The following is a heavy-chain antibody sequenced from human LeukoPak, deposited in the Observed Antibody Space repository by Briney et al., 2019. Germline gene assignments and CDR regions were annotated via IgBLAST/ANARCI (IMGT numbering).Heavy chain of an antibody. D-gene: IGHD2-2*01. CDR1: GYTFTNYG. Sequence: ASVKVSCKASGYTFTNYGVNWVRQAPGQGLEWVGWITASNGNTNYAQKLQGRVTMTTDTSTSTAYMELRSLRSDDTAVYYCARVAAVWVPGASGDNWFDPWGQGTLVTVSS. J-gene: IGHJ5*02. CDR3: ARVAAVWVPGASGDNWFDP. CDR2: ITASNGNT. V-gene: IGHV1-18*01.